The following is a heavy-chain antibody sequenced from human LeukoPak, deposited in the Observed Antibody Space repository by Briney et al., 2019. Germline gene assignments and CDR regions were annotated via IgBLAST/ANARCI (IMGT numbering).Heavy chain of an antibody. Sequence: GGSLRLSCAASGFTFNNYAMSWVRQAPGKGLEWVSFIVGSGGSTSYADSVKGRLTISRDNSKNTLYLQMNSLRAEDTAVYYCAKGGRGFGELLGYWGQGTLVTVSS. CDR2: IVGSGGST. V-gene: IGHV3-23*01. CDR3: AKGGRGFGELLGY. CDR1: GFTFNNYA. D-gene: IGHD3-10*01. J-gene: IGHJ4*02.